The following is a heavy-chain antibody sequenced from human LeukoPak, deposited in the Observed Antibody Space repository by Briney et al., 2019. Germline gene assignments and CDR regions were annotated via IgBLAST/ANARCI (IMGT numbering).Heavy chain of an antibody. J-gene: IGHJ4*02. CDR1: GFTFSSYA. CDR3: AKTRRELLYYYDSSGYRSPDY. CDR2: ISGSGGST. V-gene: IGHV3-23*01. Sequence: GGSLRLSCAASGFTFSSYAMSWVRQAPGKGLEWVSAISGSGGSTYYADSVKGRFTISRDNSKSTLYLQMNSLRAEDTAVYYCAKTRRELLYYYDSSGYRSPDYWGQGTLVTVSS. D-gene: IGHD3-22*01.